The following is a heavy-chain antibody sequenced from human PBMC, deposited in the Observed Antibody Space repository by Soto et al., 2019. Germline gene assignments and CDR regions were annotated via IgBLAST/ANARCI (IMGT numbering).Heavy chain of an antibody. CDR3: ARVTLKAGNWFDP. V-gene: IGHV1-2*02. J-gene: IGHJ5*02. Sequence: QVQLVQSGAEVKKPGASVKVSCKASGYTFTDYFIHWVRQDPGQGFEWMGWINPKSRGTNYAQKFQGRVTMTRDTSNSTAYMELRGLRSDDTAVYYCARVTLKAGNWFDPWGQGTLVTVSS. CDR2: INPKSRGT. CDR1: GYTFTDYF.